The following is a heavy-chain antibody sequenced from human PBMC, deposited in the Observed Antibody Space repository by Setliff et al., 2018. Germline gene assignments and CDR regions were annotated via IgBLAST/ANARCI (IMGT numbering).Heavy chain of an antibody. V-gene: IGHV1-69*13. Sequence: ASVKVSCKASESTFKTYAINWVRQAPGQGLEWMGGIIPIFNTPNFAQKFQGRVTITADXXTSTAYMXXXXXXXXXTAVYFCARVYCSGGSCYRNDAFDVWGQGTMVTVSS. CDR1: ESTFKTYA. CDR2: IIPIFNTP. CDR3: ARVYCSGGSCYRNDAFDV. D-gene: IGHD2-15*01. J-gene: IGHJ3*01.